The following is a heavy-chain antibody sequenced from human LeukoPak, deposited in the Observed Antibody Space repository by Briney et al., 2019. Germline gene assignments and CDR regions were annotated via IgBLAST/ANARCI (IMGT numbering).Heavy chain of an antibody. Sequence: SETLSLTCTVSGGSISSYYWSWIRQPPGKGLEWIGYIYYSGSTNYNPSLRSRVTISVGTSKNQFSLKLSSVTAADTAVYYCAREDEDYFDYWGQGTLVTVSS. CDR3: AREDEDYFDY. CDR2: IYYSGST. CDR1: GGSISSYY. V-gene: IGHV4-59*01. J-gene: IGHJ4*02.